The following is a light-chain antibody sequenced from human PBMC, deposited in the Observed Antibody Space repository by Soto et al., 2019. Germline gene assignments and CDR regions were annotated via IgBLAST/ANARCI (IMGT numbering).Light chain of an antibody. Sequence: DIQMTQSPSSLSAYLRDRVTITCRASQGISNSLAWYQQKPGRLPKLLLFGAYTLHSGDPDRFSGSGSGTLFPLPINGLLPEDVATYYCQKYDSAPFTFAPSTKVDFK. CDR3: QKYDSAPFT. V-gene: IGKV1-27*01. CDR1: QGISNS. J-gene: IGKJ3*01. CDR2: GAY.